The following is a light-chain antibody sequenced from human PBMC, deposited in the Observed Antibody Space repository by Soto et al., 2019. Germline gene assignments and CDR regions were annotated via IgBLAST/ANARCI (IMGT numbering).Light chain of an antibody. V-gene: IGKV3-20*01. CDR3: QQYGSSIT. Sequence: EIVLTQSPGTLCLSPGERATLSCRASQSVSSSYLAWYQQKPGQAPRLLIYGASSRATGIPDRFSGSGSGTEFTLTISRLEPEDFAVYYCQQYGSSITFGQGTRLEIK. J-gene: IGKJ5*01. CDR1: QSVSSSY. CDR2: GAS.